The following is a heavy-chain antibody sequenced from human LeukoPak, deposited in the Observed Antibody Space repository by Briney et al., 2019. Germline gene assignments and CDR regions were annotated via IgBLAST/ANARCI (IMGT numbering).Heavy chain of an antibody. CDR3: ARCPGYSYGPDWYFDL. J-gene: IGHJ2*01. CDR1: GFTFSDYY. Sequence: PGGSLRLSCAASGFTFSDYYMSWIRQAPGKGLEWVSYISSSSSYTNYADSVKGRFTISRDNAKNPLYLQMNSLRAEDTAVYYCARCPGYSYGPDWYFDLWGRGTLVTVSS. CDR2: ISSSSSYT. V-gene: IGHV3-11*06. D-gene: IGHD5-18*01.